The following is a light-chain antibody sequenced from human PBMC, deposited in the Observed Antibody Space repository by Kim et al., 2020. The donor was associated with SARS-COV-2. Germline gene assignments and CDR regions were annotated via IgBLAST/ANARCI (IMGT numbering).Light chain of an antibody. CDR1: QSVSSN. V-gene: IGKV3-15*01. CDR2: GAS. CDR3: QQYNNWPYT. Sequence: VSPGERATLSCRASQSVSSNLAWYQQKSGQAPRLLIYGASTRATGIPARFSGSGSGTEFTLTISSLQSEDFAVYYCQQYNNWPYTFGQGTKVDIK. J-gene: IGKJ2*01.